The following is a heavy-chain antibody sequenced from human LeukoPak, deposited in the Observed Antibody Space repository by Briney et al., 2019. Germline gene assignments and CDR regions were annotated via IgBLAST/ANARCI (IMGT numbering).Heavy chain of an antibody. Sequence: GGSLRLSCAASGFTFSSYAMRWVRQAPGKGLEWVAVISYDGSNKYYADSVKGRFTISRDNSKNTLYLQMNSLRAEDTAVYYCARDPGAVAGRAFDIWGQGTMVTVSS. V-gene: IGHV3-30-3*01. J-gene: IGHJ3*02. CDR2: ISYDGSNK. CDR1: GFTFSSYA. CDR3: ARDPGAVAGRAFDI. D-gene: IGHD6-19*01.